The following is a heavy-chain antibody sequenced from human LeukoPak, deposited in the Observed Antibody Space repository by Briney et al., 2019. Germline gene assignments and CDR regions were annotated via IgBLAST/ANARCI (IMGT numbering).Heavy chain of an antibody. J-gene: IGHJ3*02. D-gene: IGHD5-24*01. CDR1: GFTFSSYA. V-gene: IGHV3-23*01. CDR3: ARERGRKMATGEAFDAFDI. CDR2: ISGSGGST. Sequence: GGSLRLSCAASGFTFSSYAMSWVRQAPGKGLEWVSAISGSGGSTYYADSVKGRFIISRDNSKNTLYLQMNSLRAEDTAVYYCARERGRKMATGEAFDAFDIWGQGTMVTVSS.